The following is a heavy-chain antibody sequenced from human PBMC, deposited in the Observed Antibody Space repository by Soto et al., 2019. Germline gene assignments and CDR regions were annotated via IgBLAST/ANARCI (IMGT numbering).Heavy chain of an antibody. J-gene: IGHJ4*02. Sequence: QVQLVESGGGVVQPGRSLRLSCAASGFTFSSYGMHWVRQAPGKGLEWVAVIWYDGSNKYYADSVKGRFTISRDNSKNTLYLQMNSLRAEDTAVYYCARDLWRFDYWGQGTLVTGSS. CDR3: ARDLWRFDY. CDR1: GFTFSSYG. V-gene: IGHV3-33*01. D-gene: IGHD3-16*01. CDR2: IWYDGSNK.